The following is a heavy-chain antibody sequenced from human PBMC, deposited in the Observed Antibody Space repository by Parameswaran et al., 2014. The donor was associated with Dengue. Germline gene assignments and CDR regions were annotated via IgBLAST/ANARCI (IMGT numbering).Heavy chain of an antibody. D-gene: IGHD5-18*01. CDR3: AKEQGLYPGYSYHYYYYYGMDV. V-gene: IGHV3-30*18. Sequence: WIRQPPGKGLEWVAVISYDGSNKYYADSVKGRFTISRDNSKNTLYLQMNSLRAEDTAVYYCAKEQGLYPGYSYHYYYYYGMDVWAKDHGHRLL. CDR2: ISYDGSNK. J-gene: IGHJ6*04.